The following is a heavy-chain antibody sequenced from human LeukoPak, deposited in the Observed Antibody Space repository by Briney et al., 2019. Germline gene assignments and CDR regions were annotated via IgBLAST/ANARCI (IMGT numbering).Heavy chain of an antibody. CDR2: ISYDGSKK. CDR3: AKEFWSGYEYFDS. Sequence: PGRSLRLSCAASGFTFSSYGTHWVRQAPGKGLEWVAVISYDGSKKYYADSVKGRFTISRDNSKNTLYLQMDSLRAEDTAVYYCAKEFWSGYEYFDSWGQGTLVIVSS. D-gene: IGHD3-3*01. J-gene: IGHJ4*02. CDR1: GFTFSSYG. V-gene: IGHV3-30*18.